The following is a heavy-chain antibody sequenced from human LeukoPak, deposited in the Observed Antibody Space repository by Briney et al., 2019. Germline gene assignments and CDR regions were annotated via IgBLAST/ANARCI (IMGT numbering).Heavy chain of an antibody. V-gene: IGHV3-23*01. Sequence: GGSLRLSCAASGFTFSSYAMSWVRQAPGKGLEWVSAISGSGGSTYYADSVKGRFTISRANSQNTLYLQMNSPRAEDTAVYFCARWPAAASSTWGQGTLVTVSS. J-gene: IGHJ5*02. D-gene: IGHD2-2*01. CDR1: GFTFSSYA. CDR2: ISGSGGST. CDR3: ARWPAAASST.